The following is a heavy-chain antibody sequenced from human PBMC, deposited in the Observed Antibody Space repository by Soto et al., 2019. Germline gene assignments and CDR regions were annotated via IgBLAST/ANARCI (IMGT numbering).Heavy chain of an antibody. CDR3: ARCTYGSGSSIERRAYDY. CDR1: GGSFSGYY. J-gene: IGHJ4*02. CDR2: INHSGST. D-gene: IGHD3-10*01. Sequence: PSETLSLTCAVYGGSFSGYYWSWIRQPPGKGLEWIGEINHSGSTNYNPSLESRVTISVDTSKNQFSLKLSSVTAADTAVYYCARCTYGSGSSIERRAYDYWGQGTLVTVSS. V-gene: IGHV4-34*01.